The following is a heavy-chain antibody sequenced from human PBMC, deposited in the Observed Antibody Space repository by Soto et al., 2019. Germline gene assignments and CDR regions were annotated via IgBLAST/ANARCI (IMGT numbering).Heavy chain of an antibody. CDR1: GGSINYSPYF. Sequence: QVQLQESGPGLVKPSQTLSLTCTVSGGSINYSPYFWSWIRQTPGKGLEWIGHIYNSGTTYTNPSLNCRATISGDTSPNQFSLNLKSVTAADTAVYYCARGPSADKVDYWGQGTLVTVSS. J-gene: IGHJ4*02. CDR2: IYNSGTT. CDR3: ARGPSADKVDY. D-gene: IGHD3-3*01. V-gene: IGHV4-30-4*01.